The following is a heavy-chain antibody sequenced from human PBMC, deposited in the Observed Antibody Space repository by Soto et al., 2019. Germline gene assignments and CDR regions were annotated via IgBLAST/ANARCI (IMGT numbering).Heavy chain of an antibody. D-gene: IGHD2-15*01. CDR2: ISYDGSNK. Sequence: PGGSLRLSCAASGFTFSSFGIHWVRQAPGKGLEWVAGISYDGSNKYYADSVKGRFTISRDNSKNTLYLQMSSLRAEDTAVYYCAKDCLSDPNVEYYFECWGQGSLVTISS. J-gene: IGHJ4*02. V-gene: IGHV3-30*18. CDR1: GFTFSSFG. CDR3: AKDCLSDPNVEYYFEC.